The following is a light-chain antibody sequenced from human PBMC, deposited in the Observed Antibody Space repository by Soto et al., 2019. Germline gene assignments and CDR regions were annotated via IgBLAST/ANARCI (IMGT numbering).Light chain of an antibody. CDR2: EVN. V-gene: IGLV2-23*02. Sequence: QSALTQPASVSGSPGQSITISCTGTSSDVGSYHLVSWYQQHPGKAPKLMIYEVNKRPSGVSNRFSGSKSGNTASLTISGLQAEDEADYYCCSYAGSSTFWVFGGGTKLTVL. CDR3: CSYAGSSTFWV. CDR1: SSDVGSYHL. J-gene: IGLJ3*02.